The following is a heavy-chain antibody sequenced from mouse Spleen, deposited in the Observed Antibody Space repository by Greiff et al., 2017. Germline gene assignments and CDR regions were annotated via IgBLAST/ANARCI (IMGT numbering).Heavy chain of an antibody. D-gene: IGHD2-3*01. J-gene: IGHJ3*01. CDR2: IDPSDSYT. CDR3: AVYDGYYEAWFAY. V-gene: IGHV1-59*01. CDR1: GYTFTSYW. Sequence: VQLQQPGAELVRPGTSVKLSCKASGYTFTSYWMHWVKQRPGQGLEWIGVIDPSDSYTNYNQKFKGKATLTVDTSSSTAYMQLSSLTSEDSAVYYGAVYDGYYEAWFAYWGQGTLVTVSA.